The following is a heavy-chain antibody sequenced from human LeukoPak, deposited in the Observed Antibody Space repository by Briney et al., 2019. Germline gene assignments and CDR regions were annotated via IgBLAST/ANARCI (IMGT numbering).Heavy chain of an antibody. J-gene: IGHJ4*02. Sequence: PGGSLRLSCAASGFTSSSYSMNWVRQAPGKGLEWVSSISSSSSYIYYADSVKGRFTISRDNAKNSLYLQMNSLRAEDTAVYYCARLGATGYYFDYWGQGTLVTVSS. CDR2: ISSSSSYI. CDR3: ARLGATGYYFDY. CDR1: GFTSSSYS. D-gene: IGHD1-26*01. V-gene: IGHV3-21*01.